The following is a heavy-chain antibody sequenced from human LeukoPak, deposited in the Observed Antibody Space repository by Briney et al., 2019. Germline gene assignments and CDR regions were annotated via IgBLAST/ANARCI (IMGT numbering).Heavy chain of an antibody. D-gene: IGHD3-9*01. J-gene: IGHJ4*02. CDR3: AREHYNLLTGRGGNFDY. V-gene: IGHV3-53*05. Sequence: GGSLRLSCAVSGFTVHNNYMNWVRQAPGKGLEWVSVIYNDGTTYYTDSVKGRFTISRDNSKNTLYLQLNSLRAEDTAVYYSAREHYNLLTGRGGNFDYWGQGTLVTVSS. CDR2: IYNDGTT. CDR1: GFTVHNNY.